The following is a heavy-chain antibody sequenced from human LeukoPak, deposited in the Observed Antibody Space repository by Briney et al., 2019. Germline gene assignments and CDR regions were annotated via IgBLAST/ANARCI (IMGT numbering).Heavy chain of an antibody. Sequence: GGSLRLSCAASGFTFSSYAMHWVRQAPGKGLEYVSAISSNGGSTYYANSVKGRSTISRDNSKNTLYLQMGSLRAEDMAVYYCARVNSSGYYGYWGQGTLVTVSS. D-gene: IGHD3-22*01. CDR3: ARVNSSGYYGY. V-gene: IGHV3-64*01. CDR2: ISSNGGST. J-gene: IGHJ4*02. CDR1: GFTFSSYA.